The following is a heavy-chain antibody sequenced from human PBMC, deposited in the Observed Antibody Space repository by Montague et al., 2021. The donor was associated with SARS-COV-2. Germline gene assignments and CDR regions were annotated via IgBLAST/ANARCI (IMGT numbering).Heavy chain of an antibody. D-gene: IGHD4-17*01. J-gene: IGHJ4*02. CDR3: AREDDYEGGGSLDY. V-gene: IGHV3-21*01. CDR1: GFIFRDYT. Sequence: SLRLSCAASGFIFRDYTMNWVRQAPGKGLEWVSSITASSSYIYHADSLKGRFTISRDNAKNSLFLQMNSLRAEDTAVYYCAREDDYEGGGSLDYWGQGTLVAVSS. CDR2: ITASSSYI.